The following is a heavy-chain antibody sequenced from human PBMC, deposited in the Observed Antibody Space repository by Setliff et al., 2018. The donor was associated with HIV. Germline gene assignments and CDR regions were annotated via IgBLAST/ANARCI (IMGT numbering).Heavy chain of an antibody. Sequence: SETLSLTCTVSDSGTYYWSWICQPAGKGLEWIGRVSSRGDTNYNPSLKSRVTMSVDTSKNQFSLKLTSVTASDTAVYYCARAAAGNTGPFDLWGQGSPVTVSS. CDR2: VSSRGDT. CDR3: ARAAAGNTGPFDL. J-gene: IGHJ4*02. CDR1: DSGTYY. V-gene: IGHV4-4*07. D-gene: IGHD4-17*01.